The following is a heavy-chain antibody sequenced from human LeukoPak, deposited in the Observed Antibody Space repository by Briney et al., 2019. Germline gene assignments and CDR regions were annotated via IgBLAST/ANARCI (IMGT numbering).Heavy chain of an antibody. Sequence: PSETLSLTCSVSGGSISSSTYYCGWIRQPPGKGLEGIGNIYNSGSTYYNPSLKSRVTISVDTSQNQFSLKLSSVTAADTAVYYCARQAYSSNSGWFDPWGQGTLVTVSS. CDR2: IYNSGST. V-gene: IGHV4-39*01. CDR1: GGSISSSTYY. CDR3: ARQAYSSNSGWFDP. J-gene: IGHJ5*02. D-gene: IGHD6-13*01.